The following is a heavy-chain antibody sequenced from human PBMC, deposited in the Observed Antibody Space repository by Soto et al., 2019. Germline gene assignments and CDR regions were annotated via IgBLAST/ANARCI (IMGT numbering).Heavy chain of an antibody. CDR3: ARLGRYQMGIFDY. CDR1: GGSISSGDYY. D-gene: IGHD2-2*01. V-gene: IGHV4-30-4*01. J-gene: IGHJ4*02. Sequence: SETLSLTCTFSGGSISSGDYYLSWIRQPPGKGLEWIGYIYYSGSTYYNPSLKSRVTISVDTSKNQFSLKLSSVTAADTALYYCARLGRYQMGIFDYWGQGTLVTVSS. CDR2: IYYSGST.